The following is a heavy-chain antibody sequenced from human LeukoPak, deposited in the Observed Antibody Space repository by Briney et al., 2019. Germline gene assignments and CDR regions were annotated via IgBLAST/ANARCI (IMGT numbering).Heavy chain of an antibody. V-gene: IGHV4-4*07. J-gene: IGHJ3*02. D-gene: IGHD6-19*01. Sequence: SETLSLTCTVPGGSISSYYWSWIRQPAGKGLEWIGRIYTSGSTNYNPSLKSRVTMSVDTSKNQFSLKLSSVTAADTAVYYCAREPHSSGWYRDAFDIWGQGTMVTVSS. CDR2: IYTSGST. CDR1: GGSISSYY. CDR3: AREPHSSGWYRDAFDI.